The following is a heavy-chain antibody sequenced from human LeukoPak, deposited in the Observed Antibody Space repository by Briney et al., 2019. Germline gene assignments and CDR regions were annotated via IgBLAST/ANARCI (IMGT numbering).Heavy chain of an antibody. D-gene: IGHD3-10*01. CDR3: ARGPRITLVRGGQWYYYMDV. V-gene: IGHV1-2*02. J-gene: IGHJ6*03. CDR1: GYTFTGYY. CDR2: INPNSGGT. Sequence: ASVKVSCKASGYTFTGYYMHWVRQAPGQGLEWMGWINPNSGGTNYAQKFQGRVTMTRDTSISTAYMELSRLRSEDTAVYYCARGPRITLVRGGQWYYYMDVWGKGTTVTISS.